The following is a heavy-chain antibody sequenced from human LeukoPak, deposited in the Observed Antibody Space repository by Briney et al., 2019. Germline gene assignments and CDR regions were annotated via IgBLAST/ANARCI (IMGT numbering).Heavy chain of an antibody. CDR2: ISGSGGST. V-gene: IGHV3-23*01. D-gene: IGHD3-22*01. J-gene: IGHJ4*02. CDR1: GFTFSSYA. Sequence: GGSLRLSCAASGFTFSSYAMSWVRQAPGKGLEWVSAISGSGGSTYYADSVKGRFTISRDNSKNTLYLQMNSLRAEDTAVYYCAKDDSYYYDSSNYSGYWGQGTLVTVSS. CDR3: AKDDSYYYDSSNYSGY.